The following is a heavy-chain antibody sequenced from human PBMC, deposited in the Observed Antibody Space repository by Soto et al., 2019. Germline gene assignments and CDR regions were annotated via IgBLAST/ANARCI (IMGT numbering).Heavy chain of an antibody. Sequence: EVQLVESGGDLVQPGRSLRLSCAASGFTFDDYAMHWVRLAPGKGLEWVSGISWNSGDIYYADSVKGRFTISRDNGKDSLLLEMDRPRPDDTAMFYWAKDSVSVLLGYTYGAGGMDVWGQGTTVTVSS. J-gene: IGHJ6*02. CDR2: ISWNSGDI. CDR3: AKDSVSVLLGYTYGAGGMDV. V-gene: IGHV3-9*01. CDR1: GFTFDDYA. D-gene: IGHD5-18*01.